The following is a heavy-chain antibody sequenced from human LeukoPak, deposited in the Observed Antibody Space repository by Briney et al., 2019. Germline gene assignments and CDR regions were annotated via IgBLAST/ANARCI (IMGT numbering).Heavy chain of an antibody. CDR1: GFTFSSYA. CDR2: IWYDGSNK. Sequence: GGSLRLSCAASGFTFSSYAMSWVRQAPGKGLEWVAVIWYDGSNKYYADSVKGRFTISRDNSKNTLYLQMNSLRAEDTAVYYCAKGGWEDSGYGNDYWGQGTLVTVSS. CDR3: AKGGWEDSGYGNDY. D-gene: IGHD5-12*01. J-gene: IGHJ4*02. V-gene: IGHV3-33*06.